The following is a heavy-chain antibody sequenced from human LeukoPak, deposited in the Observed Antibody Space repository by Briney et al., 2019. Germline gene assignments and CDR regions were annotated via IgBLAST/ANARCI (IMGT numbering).Heavy chain of an antibody. CDR2: INPSGGST. V-gene: IGHV1-46*01. Sequence: VASVKVSCKASGYTFTSYYMHWVRQAPGQGLEWMGIINPSGGSTSYAQKFQGRVTMTRDMSTSTVYMELSSLRSEDTAVYYCARDHCSGGSCEEATHAGYWGQGTLVTVSS. CDR1: GYTFTSYY. D-gene: IGHD2-15*01. CDR3: ARDHCSGGSCEEATHAGY. J-gene: IGHJ4*02.